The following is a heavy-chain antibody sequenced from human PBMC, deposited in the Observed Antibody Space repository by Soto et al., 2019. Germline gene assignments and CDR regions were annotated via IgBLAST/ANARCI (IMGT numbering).Heavy chain of an antibody. CDR3: ARDQGITTFGVYSMYYYGMDV. J-gene: IGHJ6*02. CDR2: INPDNGNT. Sequence: QVQLVQSGAEVKKPGASVKVSCKASGYTFTRSGISWVRQAPGQGLEWLGWINPDNGNTNYAQHLQGRVSLTTDTSTSTDYMDLRSLRSDDTAVYYCARDQGITTFGVYSMYYYGMDVWGQGTTVTVSS. D-gene: IGHD3-3*01. V-gene: IGHV1-18*01. CDR1: GYTFTRSG.